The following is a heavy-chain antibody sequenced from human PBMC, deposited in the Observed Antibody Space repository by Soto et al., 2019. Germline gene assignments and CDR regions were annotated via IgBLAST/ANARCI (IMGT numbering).Heavy chain of an antibody. V-gene: IGHV1-2*02. CDR2: SNPNSGGT. CDR1: GYTFTGYD. J-gene: IGHJ4*02. D-gene: IGHD5-18*01. Sequence: QVQLVQSGAEVKKPGASVKVSCKASGYTFTGYDMHWVRQAPGQGLEWMGWSNPNSGGTNYAQKLQGRVTVTRDTSISTAYVELSRLRSDDTAVYYCAREERGYSYGQYYFDYWGQGTLVTVSS. CDR3: AREERGYSYGQYYFDY.